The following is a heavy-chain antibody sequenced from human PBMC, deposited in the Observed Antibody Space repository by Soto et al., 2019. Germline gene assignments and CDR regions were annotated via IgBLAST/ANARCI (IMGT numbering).Heavy chain of an antibody. V-gene: IGHV1-69*13. D-gene: IGHD3-9*01. CDR1: GGTFSSYA. CDR3: ATPGRYDIVTGYYRKPFDY. Sequence: SVKVSCKASGGTFSSYAISWVRQAPGQGLEWMGGIIPIFGTANYAQKFQGRVTITADESTSTAYMELSSLRSEDTAVYYCATPGRYDIVTGYYRKPFDYWGQGTLVTVSS. J-gene: IGHJ4*02. CDR2: IIPIFGTA.